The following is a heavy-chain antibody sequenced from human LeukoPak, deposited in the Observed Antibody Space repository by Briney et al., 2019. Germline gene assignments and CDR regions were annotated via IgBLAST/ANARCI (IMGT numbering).Heavy chain of an antibody. D-gene: IGHD1-14*01. Sequence: GGSLRLSCAASGFTFSTYGLTWVRQAPGKGLEWVSLINSADNTYYADSVKGRFTISRDNSMNTLYLQMNSLSADDTAVYYCARRSASRNFFDYWGQGSLVTVSS. CDR3: ARRSASRNFFDY. J-gene: IGHJ4*02. V-gene: IGHV3-23*01. CDR1: GFTFSTYG. CDR2: INSADNT.